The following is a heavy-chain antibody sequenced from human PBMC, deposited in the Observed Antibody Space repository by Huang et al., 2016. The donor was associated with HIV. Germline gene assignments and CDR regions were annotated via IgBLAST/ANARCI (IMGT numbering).Heavy chain of an antibody. J-gene: IGHJ4*02. D-gene: IGHD6-13*01. CDR1: GFTFSSYG. CDR2: ISYDAKTK. CDR3: AKGGSAAAVLDF. Sequence: QVQLVESGGGVVQPGRSLRISCSASGFTFSSYGMHWVAVISYDAKTKYYADSVKGLFSIARDNSKTTVYLQLNSLRLEDTAVYYCAKGGSAAAVLDFWGQGTLVTVSS. V-gene: IGHV3-30*18.